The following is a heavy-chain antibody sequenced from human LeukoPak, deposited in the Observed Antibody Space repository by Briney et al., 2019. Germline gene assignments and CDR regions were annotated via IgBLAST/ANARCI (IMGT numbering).Heavy chain of an antibody. Sequence: GVSLRLSCAASGFTFSSYAMHWVRQAPGKGLEWVAVISYDGSNKYYADSVKGRFTISRDNSKNTLYLQMNSLRAEDTAVYYCARDLAVVTPEYYFDYWGQGTLVTVSS. D-gene: IGHD4-23*01. CDR1: GFTFSSYA. CDR2: ISYDGSNK. CDR3: ARDLAVVTPEYYFDY. J-gene: IGHJ4*02. V-gene: IGHV3-30-3*01.